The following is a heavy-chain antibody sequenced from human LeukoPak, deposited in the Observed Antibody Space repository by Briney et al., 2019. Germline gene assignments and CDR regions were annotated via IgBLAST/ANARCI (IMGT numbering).Heavy chain of an antibody. J-gene: IGHJ3*02. CDR2: MNPNSGNT. V-gene: IGHV1-8*02. CDR3: ARDISDAFDI. CDR1: GGTFSSYA. Sequence: ASVKVSCKASGGTFSSYAISWVRQATGQGLEWMGWMNPNSGNTGYAQKFQGRVTMTRNTSISTAYMELSSLRSEDTAVYYCARDISDAFDIWGQGTMVTVSS.